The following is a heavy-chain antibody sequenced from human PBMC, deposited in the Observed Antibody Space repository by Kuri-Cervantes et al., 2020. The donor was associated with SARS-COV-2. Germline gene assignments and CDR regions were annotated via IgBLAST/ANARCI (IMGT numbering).Heavy chain of an antibody. CDR2: ISSSSSTI. D-gene: IGHD1-14*01. CDR3: ARSGVSAATGYYYYYMDV. Sequence: GESLKISCAASGFTFSSYSMNWVRQAPGKGLEWVSYISSSSSTIYYADSVKGRFTISRDNSKNTLYLQMNSLRAEDTAVYYCARSGVSAATGYYYYYMDVRGKGTTVTVSS. J-gene: IGHJ6*03. CDR1: GFTFSSYS. V-gene: IGHV3-48*01.